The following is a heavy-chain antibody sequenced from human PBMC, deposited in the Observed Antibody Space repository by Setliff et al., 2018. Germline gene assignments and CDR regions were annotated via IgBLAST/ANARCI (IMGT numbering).Heavy chain of an antibody. CDR2: ISSSGSTI. V-gene: IGHV3-11*04. D-gene: IGHD3-10*01. CDR1: GFTFSDYY. J-gene: IGHJ6*02. Sequence: PGGSLRLSCAASGFTFSDYYMSWIRQAPGKGLEWVSYISSSGSTIYYADSVKGRFTISRDNAKNSLYLQMNSLRAEDTAVYYCARDHVYGSQYYYYYYGMDVWGQGTTVTV. CDR3: ARDHVYGSQYYYYYYGMDV.